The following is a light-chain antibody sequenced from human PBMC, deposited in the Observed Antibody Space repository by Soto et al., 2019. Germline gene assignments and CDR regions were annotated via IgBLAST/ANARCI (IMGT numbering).Light chain of an antibody. CDR2: TAG. CDR1: QRITTY. J-gene: IGKJ2*01. Sequence: IQMTQSPSSLSASVGDRVTITCRASQRITTYLNCYQQKPGNAPKLLITTAGTLQRGVPSRFSGSGSGTDFTLTITSLQREDFATSFCQQTYSTPYTFGQATKLEIK. CDR3: QQTYSTPYT. V-gene: IGKV1-39*01.